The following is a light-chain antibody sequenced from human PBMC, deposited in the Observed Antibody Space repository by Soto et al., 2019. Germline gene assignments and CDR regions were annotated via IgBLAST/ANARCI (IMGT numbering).Light chain of an antibody. CDR1: QSISSW. Sequence: DIQMTQSPSTLSASVGDRVTITCRASQSISSWLAWYQQKPGKAPKVLIHDSSTLQSGVPSRFSGSGSGTEFTLTITSLQPDDFATYYCQQYNSYSLTFGGGTKVEIK. CDR2: DSS. J-gene: IGKJ4*01. V-gene: IGKV1-5*03. CDR3: QQYNSYSLT.